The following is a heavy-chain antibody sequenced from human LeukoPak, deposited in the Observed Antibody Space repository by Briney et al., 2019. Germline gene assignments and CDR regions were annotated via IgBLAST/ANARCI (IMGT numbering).Heavy chain of an antibody. Sequence: GASVKVSCKASGYTFTSYGISWVRQAPGQGLEWMGWISAYNGNTNYAQKLQGRVTMTTDTSTSTAYMELRSLRSDDTAVYYCAKETYYYDSSGYLIEYFQHWGQGTLVTVSS. V-gene: IGHV1-18*01. CDR2: ISAYNGNT. D-gene: IGHD3-22*01. CDR1: GYTFTSYG. J-gene: IGHJ1*01. CDR3: AKETYYYDSSGYLIEYFQH.